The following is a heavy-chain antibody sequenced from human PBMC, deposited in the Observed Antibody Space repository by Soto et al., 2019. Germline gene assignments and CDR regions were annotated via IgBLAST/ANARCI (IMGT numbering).Heavy chain of an antibody. J-gene: IGHJ4*02. CDR3: ASRTRGGLWFGESGDPSDY. V-gene: IGHV4-39*01. D-gene: IGHD3-10*01. Sequence: PSETLSLTCTVSGGSISSSSYYWGWIRQPPGKGLEWIGSIYYSGSTYYNPSLKSRVTISVDTSKNQFSLKLSSVTAADTAVYYCASRTRGGLWFGESGDPSDYWGQRTLVTGSS. CDR2: IYYSGST. CDR1: GGSISSSSYY.